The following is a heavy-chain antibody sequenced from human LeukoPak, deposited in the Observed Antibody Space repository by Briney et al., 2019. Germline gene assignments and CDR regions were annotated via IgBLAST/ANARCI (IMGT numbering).Heavy chain of an antibody. Sequence: SVKVSCKASGGTFTSYAISWVRQAPGQGLEWMGGIIPIFGTANYAQKFQGRVTITTDEPTSTAYMELSSLRSEDTAVYYCASTPIVELNAFDIWGQGTMVTVSS. D-gene: IGHD1-26*01. CDR2: IIPIFGTA. J-gene: IGHJ3*02. CDR1: GGTFTSYA. CDR3: ASTPIVELNAFDI. V-gene: IGHV1-69*05.